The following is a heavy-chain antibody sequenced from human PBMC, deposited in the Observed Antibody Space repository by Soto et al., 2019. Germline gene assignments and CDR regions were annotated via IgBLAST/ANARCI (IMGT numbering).Heavy chain of an antibody. D-gene: IGHD6-19*01. V-gene: IGHV4-34*01. Sequence: PSDTLSLTCAVYGGSFSGYYWSWIRQPPGKGLEWIGEINHSGSTNYNPSLKSRVTISVDTSKNQFSLKLSSVTAADTAVYYYARGRHFSFIAVAHPFFDYWGQGTLVTVSS. CDR1: GGSFSGYY. CDR2: INHSGST. J-gene: IGHJ4*02. CDR3: ARGRHFSFIAVAHPFFDY.